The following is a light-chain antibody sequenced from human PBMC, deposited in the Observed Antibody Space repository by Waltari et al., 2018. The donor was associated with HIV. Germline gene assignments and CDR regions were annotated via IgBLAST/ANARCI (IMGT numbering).Light chain of an antibody. CDR1: QSVSSN. J-gene: IGKJ2*01. V-gene: IGKV3-15*01. CDR3: QQYNNWPLYT. Sequence: IVMPQFPATLSVSPGERATLSCRASQSVSSNLAWYQQKPGQAPRLLIYGASTRATGIPARFSGSGSGTEFTLTISSLQSEDFAVYYCQQYNNWPLYTFGQGTKLEIK. CDR2: GAS.